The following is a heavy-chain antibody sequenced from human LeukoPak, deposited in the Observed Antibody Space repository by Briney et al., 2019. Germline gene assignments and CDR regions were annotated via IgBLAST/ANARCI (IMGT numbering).Heavy chain of an antibody. D-gene: IGHD3-10*01. CDR2: ISSSSSYI. J-gene: IGHJ4*02. Sequence: GGSLRLSCAASGFTFSSYSMNWVRQAPGKGLEWASSISSSSSYIYYADSVKGRFTISRDNAKNSLYLQMNSLRAEDTAVYYCASGGSLKGYWGQGTLVTVSS. V-gene: IGHV3-21*01. CDR1: GFTFSSYS. CDR3: ASGGSLKGY.